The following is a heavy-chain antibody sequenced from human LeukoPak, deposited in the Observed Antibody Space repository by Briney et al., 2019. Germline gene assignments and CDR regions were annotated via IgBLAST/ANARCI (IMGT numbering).Heavy chain of an antibody. V-gene: IGHV4-59*01. CDR3: ARDLFSKEDYYGMDV. CDR2: IYHSGST. CDR1: GGSISSYY. D-gene: IGHD3-10*02. Sequence: SETLSPTCTVSGGSISSYYWSWIRQPPGKGLEWIGYIYHSGSTNYNPSLKSRVTISVDTSKNQFSLKLSSVTAADTAVYYCARDLFSKEDYYGMDVWGQGTTVTVSS. J-gene: IGHJ6*02.